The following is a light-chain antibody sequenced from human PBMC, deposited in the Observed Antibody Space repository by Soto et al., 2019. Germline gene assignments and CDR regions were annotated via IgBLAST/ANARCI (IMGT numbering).Light chain of an antibody. CDR3: QQYNNWTLT. Sequence: EIVRTKSPATLYVAPGERATHACRALQSVSGNLAWYPQKPGQAPRLLIYGASTRATGIPARFSGSGSGTAFTLTISSLQSEDCAVHYCQQYNNWTLTFGGGNTVEIK. CDR2: GAS. J-gene: IGKJ4*01. CDR1: QSVSGN. V-gene: IGKV3-15*01.